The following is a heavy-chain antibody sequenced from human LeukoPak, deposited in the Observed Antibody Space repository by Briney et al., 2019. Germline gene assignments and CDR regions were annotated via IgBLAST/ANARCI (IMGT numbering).Heavy chain of an antibody. V-gene: IGHV3-66*01. CDR1: GFKVNNIH. CDR3: VRDLAGAFDF. D-gene: IGHD6-19*01. J-gene: IGHJ4*02. CDR2: FYGGGGI. Sequence: GGSLRFSCAASGFKVNNIHMSWVRQAPGRGLEWVSVFYGGGGIYYADSVQGRFTISRDNSKNTVYLQMNNLRGDDSALYYCVRDLAGAFDFWGQGTPVKVSS.